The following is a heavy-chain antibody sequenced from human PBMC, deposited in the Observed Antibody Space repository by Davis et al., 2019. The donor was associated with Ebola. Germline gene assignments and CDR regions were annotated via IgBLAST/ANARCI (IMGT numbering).Heavy chain of an antibody. J-gene: IGHJ4*02. D-gene: IGHD6-6*01. CDR2: IKQDGSEK. V-gene: IGHV3-7*01. CDR1: GFTFSSYW. CDR3: AKAFEGRIAARPEQDYFDY. Sequence: GESLKISCAASGFTFSSYWMSWVRQAPGKGLEWVANIKQDGSEKYYVDSVKGRFTISRDNAKNSLYLQMNSLRAEDTAVYYCAKAFEGRIAARPEQDYFDYWGQGTLVTVSS.